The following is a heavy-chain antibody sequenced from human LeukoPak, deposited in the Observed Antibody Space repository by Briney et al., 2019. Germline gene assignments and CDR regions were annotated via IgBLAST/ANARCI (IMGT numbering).Heavy chain of an antibody. CDR3: ARDDSSGYLFDY. J-gene: IGHJ4*02. CDR2: ISSSSYT. V-gene: IGHV3-11*06. Sequence: GGSLRLSCAASGFTFSDYYMSWIRQAPGKGLEWVSYISSSSYTNYADSVKGRFTISRDNAKNSLYLQMNSLRAEDTAVYYCARDDSSGYLFDYWGQGTLVTVSS. D-gene: IGHD3-22*01. CDR1: GFTFSDYY.